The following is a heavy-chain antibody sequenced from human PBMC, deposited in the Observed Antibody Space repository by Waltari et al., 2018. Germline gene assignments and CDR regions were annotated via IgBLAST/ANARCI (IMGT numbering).Heavy chain of an antibody. CDR3: ARDRHFSDGGAYYESGL. Sequence: QVQLVQSGSEVKKPGSSVKVSCQASGGTFGSYAVSWVRQAPGQGLEWVGGIKPVLGTTSYAQKFQDRVTLIADDSSSTVYMELSSLKSDDTAVYYCARDRHFSDGGAYYESGLWGRGTLVTVSA. J-gene: IGHJ2*01. V-gene: IGHV1-69*13. CDR2: IKPVLGTT. CDR1: GGTFGSYA. D-gene: IGHD2-21*01.